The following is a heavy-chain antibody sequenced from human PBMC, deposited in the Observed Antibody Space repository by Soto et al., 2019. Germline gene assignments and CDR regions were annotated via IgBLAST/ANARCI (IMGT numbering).Heavy chain of an antibody. Sequence: SQTLSLTCAISGDSVSSNSAAWNWIRQSPSRGLEWLGRTYYRSKWYNDYAVSVKSRITINPDTSKNQFSPQLNSVTPEDTAVYYCARDRGDTAMVYYYYYGIDVWGPGTPVTVSS. CDR1: GDSVSSNSAA. CDR2: TYYRSKWYN. CDR3: ARDRGDTAMVYYYYYGIDV. D-gene: IGHD5-18*01. J-gene: IGHJ6*02. V-gene: IGHV6-1*01.